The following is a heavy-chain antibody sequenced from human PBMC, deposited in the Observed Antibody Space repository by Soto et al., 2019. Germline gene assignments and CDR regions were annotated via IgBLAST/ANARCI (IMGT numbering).Heavy chain of an antibody. Sequence: EVQLVESGGGLVKPGGSLRLSCAASGFTFSSYSMNWVRQAPGKGLEWVSSISSSRGCTSYADSVKGRFTISRDNAKNSLYLQMDSLRAEDTAVYYCARGRSLNTNMDYWGQGALVTVSS. CDR2: ISSSRGCT. CDR3: ARGRSLNTNMDY. V-gene: IGHV3-21*01. J-gene: IGHJ4*02. D-gene: IGHD2-15*01. CDR1: GFTFSSYS.